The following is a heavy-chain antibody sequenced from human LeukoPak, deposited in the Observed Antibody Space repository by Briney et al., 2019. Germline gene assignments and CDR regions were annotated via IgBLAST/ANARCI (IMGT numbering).Heavy chain of an antibody. J-gene: IGHJ4*02. CDR3: ARDRSLGLAVAGPLGY. V-gene: IGHV1-69*13. Sequence: GASVKVSCKASGGTFSSYAISWVRQAPGQGLEWMGGIIPIFGTANYAQKFQGRVTITADESTSTAYMELSSLRSEDTAVYYCARDRSLGLAVAGPLGYWGQGTLVTVSS. D-gene: IGHD6-19*01. CDR2: IIPIFGTA. CDR1: GGTFSSYA.